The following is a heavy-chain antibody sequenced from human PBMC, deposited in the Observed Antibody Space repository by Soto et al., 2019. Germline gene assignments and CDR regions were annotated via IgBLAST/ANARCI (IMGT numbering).Heavy chain of an antibody. CDR3: ARALQYQNWLDP. Sequence: PSETLSLTCTVSGGSVSSGSYYWSWIRQPPGKGLEWIGYIYYSGSTNYNPSLKSRVTISVDTSKNQFSLKLSSVTAADTAVYYCARALQYQNWLDPWGQGTLVTVSS. CDR1: GGSVSSGSYY. V-gene: IGHV4-61*01. J-gene: IGHJ5*02. D-gene: IGHD4-4*01. CDR2: IYYSGST.